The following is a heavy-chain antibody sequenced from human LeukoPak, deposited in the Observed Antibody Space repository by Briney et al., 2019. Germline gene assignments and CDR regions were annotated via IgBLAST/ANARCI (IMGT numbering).Heavy chain of an antibody. CDR3: AREYTRSTWDY. CDR1: GFTVSSNY. V-gene: IGHV3-53*01. CDR2: IYSGGST. Sequence: GSLRLSCAASGFTVSSNYMSWVRQAPGKGLEWVSVIYSGGSTYYADSVKGRFTISRDNSKNTLYLQMNSLRAEDTAVYYCAREYTRSTWDYWGQGTLVTVSS. J-gene: IGHJ4*02. D-gene: IGHD1-1*01.